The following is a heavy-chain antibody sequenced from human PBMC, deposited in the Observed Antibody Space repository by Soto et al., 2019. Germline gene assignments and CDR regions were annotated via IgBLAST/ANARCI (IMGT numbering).Heavy chain of an antibody. CDR1: GGSISSGGYY. J-gene: IGHJ5*02. V-gene: IGHV4-31*03. CDR2: IYYSGST. CDR3: ARAAHYSSPFRWFDP. D-gene: IGHD6-13*01. Sequence: QVQLQESGPGLVKPSQTLSLTCTVSGGSISSGGYYWSWIRQHPGKGLEWIGYIYYSGSTYYNPSLKSRVTISVGTSKNQFSPKLSSVTAADTAVYYCARAAHYSSPFRWFDPWGQGTLVTVSS.